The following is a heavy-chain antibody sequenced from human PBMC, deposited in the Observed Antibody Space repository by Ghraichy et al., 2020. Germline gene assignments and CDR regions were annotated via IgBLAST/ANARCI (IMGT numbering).Heavy chain of an antibody. J-gene: IGHJ5*02. CDR1: GGSISSYY. CDR2: IYYSGST. Sequence: SETLSLTCTVSGGSISSYYWSWIRQPPGKGLEWIGYIYYSGSTNYNPSLKSRVTISVDTSKNQFSLKLSSVTAADTAVYYCARGSVHHRRNWFDPWGQGTLVTVSS. D-gene: IGHD1-14*01. V-gene: IGHV4-59*01. CDR3: ARGSVHHRRNWFDP.